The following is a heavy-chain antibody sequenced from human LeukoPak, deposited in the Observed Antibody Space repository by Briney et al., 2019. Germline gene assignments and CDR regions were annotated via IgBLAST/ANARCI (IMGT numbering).Heavy chain of an antibody. CDR3: ARGREDYGDYVDY. Sequence: GGSLRLSCAASGFTFSSYSMKWVRQAPGKGLEWVSSISSSSGYIYYADSVKGRFTISRDNAKNSLFLQMNSLRAEDTAVYYCARGREDYGDYVDYWGQGTLVTVSS. CDR1: GFTFSSYS. V-gene: IGHV3-21*01. CDR2: ISSSSGYI. D-gene: IGHD4-17*01. J-gene: IGHJ4*02.